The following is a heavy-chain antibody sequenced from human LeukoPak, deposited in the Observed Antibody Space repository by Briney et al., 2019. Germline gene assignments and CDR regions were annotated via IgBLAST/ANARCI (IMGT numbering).Heavy chain of an antibody. CDR2: INPSGGST. V-gene: IGHV1-46*01. Sequence: EASVKVSCKASGYTFTSYYMHWVRQAPGQGLEWMGIINPSGGSTSYAQKFQGRVTFTSDDSTSTAYMELSSLRSEDTAVYYCARLKRGIGAAGTSLRGWFDPWGQGTLVTVSS. CDR1: GYTFTSYY. D-gene: IGHD6-13*01. J-gene: IGHJ5*02. CDR3: ARLKRGIGAAGTSLRGWFDP.